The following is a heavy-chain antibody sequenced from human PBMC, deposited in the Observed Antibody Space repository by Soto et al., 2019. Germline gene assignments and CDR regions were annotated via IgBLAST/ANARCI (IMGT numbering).Heavy chain of an antibody. CDR3: ARDYRGDGYNPYYFDY. CDR1: SGSISSYY. Sequence: PSETLSLTCTVSSGSISSYYWSWIRQPPGKGLEWIGYIYYSGSTNYNPSLKSRVTISVDTSKNQFSLKLSSVTAADTAVYYCARDYRGDGYNPYYFDYWGQGTLVTVSS. V-gene: IGHV4-59*01. CDR2: IYYSGST. J-gene: IGHJ4*02. D-gene: IGHD3-10*01.